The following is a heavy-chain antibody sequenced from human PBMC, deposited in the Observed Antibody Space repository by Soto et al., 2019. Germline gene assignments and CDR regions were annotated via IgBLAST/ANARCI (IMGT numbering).Heavy chain of an antibody. D-gene: IGHD2-2*01. CDR1: GFTFSTYS. Sequence: PGGSLRLSCAACGFTFSTYSMNWVRQAPGKGLEWVSSISSSGTYIHYADSLKGRFTISRDNAKNSLYLQMISLRAEDTAVYYCARDPSDCSSTSCWGYYALDVWGQGTTVTVSS. CDR3: ARDPSDCSSTSCWGYYALDV. V-gene: IGHV3-21*01. CDR2: ISSSGTYI. J-gene: IGHJ6*02.